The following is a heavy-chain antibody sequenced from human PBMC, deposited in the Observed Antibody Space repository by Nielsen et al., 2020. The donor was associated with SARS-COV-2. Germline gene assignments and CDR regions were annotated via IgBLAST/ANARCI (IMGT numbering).Heavy chain of an antibody. J-gene: IGHJ4*02. CDR2: IRYDGSSE. D-gene: IGHD3-3*01. CDR3: AKDLNYEGY. V-gene: IGHV3-30*02. CDR1: GFTFSDYA. Sequence: GGSLRLSCAASGFTFSDYAMAWVRQAPGKGLEWVAFIRYDGSSESYADSVKGRFTISRDNSKNTLYLQMNSLRSEDTALYYCAKDLNYEGYWGQGTLVTVSS.